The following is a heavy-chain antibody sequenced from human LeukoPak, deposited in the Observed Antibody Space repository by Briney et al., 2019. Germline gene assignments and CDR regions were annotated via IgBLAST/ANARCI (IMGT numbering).Heavy chain of an antibody. D-gene: IGHD5-12*01. J-gene: IGHJ6*03. Sequence: GGSLRLSCAASGFTFDDYAMHWVRQAPGKGLEWVSGISWNSGSIGYADSVKGRFTISRDNAKNSLYLQMNSLRAEDTAVYYCARDSGGYDFVGIMDVWGKGTTVTVSS. CDR3: ARDSGGYDFVGIMDV. CDR1: GFTFDDYA. V-gene: IGHV3-9*01. CDR2: ISWNSGSI.